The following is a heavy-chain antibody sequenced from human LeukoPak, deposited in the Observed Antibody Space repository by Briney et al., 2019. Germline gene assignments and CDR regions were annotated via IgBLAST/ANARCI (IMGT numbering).Heavy chain of an antibody. CDR1: GGSLSSGGYY. V-gene: IGHV4-30-2*01. D-gene: IGHD3-10*01. Sequence: SETLSLTCTVSGGSLSSGGYYWSWIRQPPGKGLEWIGYIYHSGSTYYNPSLKSRVTISVDRSKNQFSLKLTSVTAADTAVYYCARDRPSWSGDKSIHYWGQGTLVTVSS. J-gene: IGHJ4*02. CDR3: ARDRPSWSGDKSIHY. CDR2: IYHSGST.